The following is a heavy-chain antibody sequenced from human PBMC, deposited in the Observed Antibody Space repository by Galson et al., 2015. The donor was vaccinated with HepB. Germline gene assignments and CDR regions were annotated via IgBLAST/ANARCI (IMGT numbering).Heavy chain of an antibody. CDR2: INPSGGST. J-gene: IGHJ4*02. CDR3: ARGFRYYDSSGLFDY. D-gene: IGHD3-22*01. V-gene: IGHV1-46*04. CDR1: GYTFTSYY. Sequence: SVKVSCKASGYTFTSYYMHWVRQAPGQGLEWMGIINPSGGSTSYAQKLQGRVTMTRDTSTSTVYMELSSLRSEDTAVYYCARGFRYYDSSGLFDYWGQGTLVTVSS.